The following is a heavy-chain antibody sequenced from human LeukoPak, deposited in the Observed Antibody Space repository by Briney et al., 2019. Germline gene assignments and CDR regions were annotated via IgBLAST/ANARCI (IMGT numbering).Heavy chain of an antibody. J-gene: IGHJ4*02. CDR2: ISAYNGNT. CDR1: GYTFTGYY. Sequence: GASVKVSCKASGYTFTGYYMHWVRQAPGQGLEWMGWISAYNGNTNYAQKLQGRVTMTTDTSTSTAYMELRSLRSDDTAVYYCARDPAAGYVWGSYRKRPLDYWGQGTLVTVSS. D-gene: IGHD3-16*02. V-gene: IGHV1-18*04. CDR3: ARDPAAGYVWGSYRKRPLDY.